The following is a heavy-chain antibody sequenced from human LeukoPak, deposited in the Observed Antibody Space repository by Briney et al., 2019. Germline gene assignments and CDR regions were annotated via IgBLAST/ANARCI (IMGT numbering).Heavy chain of an antibody. CDR3: AKRGAPGYSSGWYAPYYYGMDV. D-gene: IGHD6-19*01. V-gene: IGHV3-23*01. J-gene: IGHJ6*02. CDR1: GFTFSSYA. Sequence: QPGGSLRLSCAASGFTFSSYAMSWVRQAPGKGLEWVSAISGSGGSTYYADSVKGRFTISRDNSKNTLYLQMNSLRAEDTAVYYCAKRGAPGYSSGWYAPYYYGMDVWGQGTTVTVSS. CDR2: ISGSGGST.